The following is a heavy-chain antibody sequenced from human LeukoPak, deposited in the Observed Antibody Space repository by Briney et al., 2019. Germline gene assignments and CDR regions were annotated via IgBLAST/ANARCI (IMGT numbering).Heavy chain of an antibody. J-gene: IGHJ4*02. CDR3: AREGQQLATDY. V-gene: IGHV3-21*01. CDR2: ISSSSSYI. Sequence: GGSLRLSCAASGFTFSSYEMNWVRQAPGKGLEWVSSISSSSSYIYYADSVKGRFTISRDNAKNSLYLQMNSLRAEDTAVYYCAREGQQLATDYWGQGTLVTVSS. D-gene: IGHD6-13*01. CDR1: GFTFSSYE.